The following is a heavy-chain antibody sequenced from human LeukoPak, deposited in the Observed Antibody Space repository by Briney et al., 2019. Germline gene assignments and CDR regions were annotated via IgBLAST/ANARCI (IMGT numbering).Heavy chain of an antibody. D-gene: IGHD6-25*01. J-gene: IGHJ3*02. V-gene: IGHV3-23*01. CDR3: ARDTSPSIAAVGYDAFDI. Sequence: GGSLRLSCAASGFTFSSYAMSWVRQAPGKGLEWVSAISGSGGSTYYADSVKGRFTISRDNSKNTLYLQMNSLRAEDTAVYYCARDTSPSIAAVGYDAFDIWGQGTMDTVSS. CDR2: ISGSGGST. CDR1: GFTFSSYA.